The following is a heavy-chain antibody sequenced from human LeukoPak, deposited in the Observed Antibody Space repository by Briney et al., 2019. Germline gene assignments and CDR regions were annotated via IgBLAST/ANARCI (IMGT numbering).Heavy chain of an antibody. D-gene: IGHD2/OR15-2a*01. CDR1: GGSISSGDYY. CDR2: IYYSGST. V-gene: IGHV4-30-4*08. J-gene: IGHJ6*03. CDR3: ARGGGKSGLVLYYYYMDV. Sequence: PSQTLSLTCTVSGGSISSGDYYWSWIRQPPGKGLEWIGYIYYSGSTYYHPSLKSRVAISVDTSKNQFSLKLSSVTAADTAVYYCARGGGKSGLVLYYYYMDVWGKGTTVTVSS.